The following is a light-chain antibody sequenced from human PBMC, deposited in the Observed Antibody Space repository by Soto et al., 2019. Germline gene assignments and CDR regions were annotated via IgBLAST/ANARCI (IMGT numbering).Light chain of an antibody. J-gene: IGLJ1*01. CDR1: SSDIGSYNR. V-gene: IGLV2-18*02. CDR2: EVN. Sequence: QLVLTQPASVSGSPGQSITISCTGTSSDIGSYNRVSWYQQPPGTAPKLIIYEVNNRPSGVPDRFSGSKSGNTASLTISGLQAEDEADYYCNSFTTSSTYVFGTGTKVTV. CDR3: NSFTTSSTYV.